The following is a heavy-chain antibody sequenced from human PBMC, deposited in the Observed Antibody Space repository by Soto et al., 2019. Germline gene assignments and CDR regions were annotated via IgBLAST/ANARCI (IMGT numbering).Heavy chain of an antibody. J-gene: IGHJ5*02. CDR3: ARAWNRRSHNWFDP. CDR1: GGSFSGYY. Sequence: TLSLTCAVYGGSFSGYYWSWIRQPPGKGLEWIGEINHSGSTNYNPSLKSRVTISVDTSKNQFSLKLSSVTAADTAVYYCARAWNRRSHNWFDPWGQGTLVTVSS. V-gene: IGHV4-34*01. D-gene: IGHD1-1*01. CDR2: INHSGST.